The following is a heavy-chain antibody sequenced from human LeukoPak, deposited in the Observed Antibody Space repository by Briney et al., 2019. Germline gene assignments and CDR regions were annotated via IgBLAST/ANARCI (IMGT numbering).Heavy chain of an antibody. V-gene: IGHV3-74*01. CDR3: VRSSRAVAINFDY. Sequence: GGSLRLSCAASGFPFSFYWMHWVRQPPGKGLVWVSRIIGDGSSTEYADSVKGRFTISRDIARNMVYLEMSSLRAEDTAVYYCVRSSRAVAINFDYWGQGTLVTVSS. D-gene: IGHD3-9*01. J-gene: IGHJ4*02. CDR2: IIGDGSST. CDR1: GFPFSFYW.